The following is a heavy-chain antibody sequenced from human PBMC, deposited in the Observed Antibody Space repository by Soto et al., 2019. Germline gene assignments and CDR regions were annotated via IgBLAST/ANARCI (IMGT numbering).Heavy chain of an antibody. Sequence: GGSLRLSCAASGFTFSNYDMHWVRQTTEKGLEWVSGIATNGDTYYLDSVKGRFTISRENAKNSFFLQMNSLRAGDTAVYYCAREIATPGTWYFDYWAKGILVPVSS. CDR3: AREIATPGTWYFDY. D-gene: IGHD6-13*01. J-gene: IGHJ4*02. CDR1: GFTFSNYD. V-gene: IGHV3-13*01. CDR2: IATNGDT.